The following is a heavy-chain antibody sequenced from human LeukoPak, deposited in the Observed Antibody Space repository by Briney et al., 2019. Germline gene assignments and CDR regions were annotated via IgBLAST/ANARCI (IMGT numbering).Heavy chain of an antibody. CDR1: GFSFDECA. CDR2: ISWNSGSI. Sequence: PGRSLRLSCAASGFSFDECAMHWVRQAPGKGLEWVSGISWNSGSIGYADSVKGRFTISRDNARNSLYLQMNSLRAEDTAVYYCAKDPLGVVVPAAIPYWGQGTLVTVSS. D-gene: IGHD2-2*01. J-gene: IGHJ4*02. CDR3: AKDPLGVVVPAAIPY. V-gene: IGHV3-9*01.